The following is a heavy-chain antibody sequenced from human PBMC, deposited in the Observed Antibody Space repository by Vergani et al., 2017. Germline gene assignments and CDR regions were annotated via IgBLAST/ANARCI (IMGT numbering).Heavy chain of an antibody. CDR3: ARDSPLDNYYDSSGHPPGGY. Sequence: EVQLVESGGGLVQPGGSLRLSCAASGFTFSSYSMNWVRQAPGKGLEWVSYISSSSSTIYYADSVKGRFTISRDNAKNSLYLQMNSLRAEDTAVYYCARDSPLDNYYDSSGHPPGGYWSQGTLVTVSS. V-gene: IGHV3-48*01. D-gene: IGHD3-22*01. CDR2: ISSSSSTI. CDR1: GFTFSSYS. J-gene: IGHJ4*02.